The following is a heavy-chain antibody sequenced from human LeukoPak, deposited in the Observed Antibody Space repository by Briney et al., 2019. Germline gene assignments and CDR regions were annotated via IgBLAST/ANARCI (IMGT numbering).Heavy chain of an antibody. J-gene: IGHJ3*02. D-gene: IGHD2-2*01. V-gene: IGHV3-21*01. CDR2: ISSSSTYI. CDR3: ARDRGYCSTTSCYAVTFDI. Sequence: GGSLRLSCAASGFTFSDYSMNWVRQAPGKGLEWVSSISSSSTYIYYADPVKGRFTISRDNAKNSLYLRMNSLRAEDTAVYYCARDRGYCSTTSCYAVTFDIWGQGTMVTVSS. CDR1: GFTFSDYS.